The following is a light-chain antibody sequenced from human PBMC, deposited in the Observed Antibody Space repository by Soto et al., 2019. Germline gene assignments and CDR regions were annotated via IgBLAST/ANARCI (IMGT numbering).Light chain of an antibody. CDR3: CSYTTSNTLL. CDR1: SSDVGAYTY. J-gene: IGLJ2*01. Sequence: QSALTQPASVSGSPGQSITISCTGTSSDVGAYTYVSWYQQHPGKAPKLMIFVISDRLSGVSNCFSGSKSGNTSSLTISGLQAEDGVEYYCCSYTTSNTLLFGLVT. CDR2: VIS. V-gene: IGLV2-14*01.